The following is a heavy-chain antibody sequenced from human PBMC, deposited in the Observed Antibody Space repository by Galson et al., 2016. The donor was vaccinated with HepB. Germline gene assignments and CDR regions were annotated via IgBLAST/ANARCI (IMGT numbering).Heavy chain of an antibody. CDR3: ARDAGNKVVDY. CDR1: GFTFSDYM. Sequence: SLRLSCAASGFTFSDYMIHWVRQAPGRGLEWVAVISYDGSNKYYADSVKGRFTISRDNSEDTLYLQMDGLRVDDTAFYYCARDAGNKVVDYWGQGTLVTVSS. CDR2: ISYDGSNK. D-gene: IGHD2-15*01. J-gene: IGHJ4*02. V-gene: IGHV3-30*03.